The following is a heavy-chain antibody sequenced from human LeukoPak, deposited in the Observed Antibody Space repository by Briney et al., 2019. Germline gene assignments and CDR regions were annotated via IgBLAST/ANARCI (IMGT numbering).Heavy chain of an antibody. V-gene: IGHV3-15*01. Sequence: GGSLRLSCAASGSTFVNAWMSWVRQAPGKGLEWVGHFKSRTDGGTTDYAAPVKGTFTISRDDSKNTLYLQMNSLKTEDTAVYYCTTGYNYLAYWGQGTLVTVSS. D-gene: IGHD5-18*01. CDR2: FKSRTDGGTT. CDR1: GSTFVNAW. CDR3: TTGYNYLAY. J-gene: IGHJ4*02.